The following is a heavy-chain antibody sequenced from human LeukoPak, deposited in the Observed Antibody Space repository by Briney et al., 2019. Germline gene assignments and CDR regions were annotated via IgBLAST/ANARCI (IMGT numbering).Heavy chain of an antibody. CDR3: ARASRYDILTGYYMGAFDI. Sequence: SETLSLTCAVYGGSFSGYYWSWIRQPPGKGLEWIGELNHSGSTNYNPSLKSRVTISVDTSKNQFSLKLSSVTAADTAVYYCARASRYDILTGYYMGAFDIWGQGTMVTVSS. CDR1: GGSFSGYY. CDR2: LNHSGST. D-gene: IGHD3-9*01. J-gene: IGHJ3*02. V-gene: IGHV4-34*01.